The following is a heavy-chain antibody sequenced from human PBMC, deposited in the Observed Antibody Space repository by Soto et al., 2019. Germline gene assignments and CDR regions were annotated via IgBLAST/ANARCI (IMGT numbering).Heavy chain of an antibody. D-gene: IGHD3-3*01. CDR1: GFTFSSYA. CDR3: AREAIFGYYGMDV. CDR2: ISYDGSNK. Sequence: QVPLVESGGGVVQPGRSLRLSCAASGFTFSSYAMHWVRQAPGKGLEWVAVISYDGSNKYYADSVKGRFTISRDNSNNTLYLQMNSLRAEDTAVYYCAREAIFGYYGMDVWGQGTTVTVSS. V-gene: IGHV3-30-3*01. J-gene: IGHJ6*02.